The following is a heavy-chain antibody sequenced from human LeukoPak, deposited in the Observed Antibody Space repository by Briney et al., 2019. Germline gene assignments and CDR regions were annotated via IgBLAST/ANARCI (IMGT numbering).Heavy chain of an antibody. CDR2: INHSGSI. J-gene: IGHJ4*02. Sequence: SEALSLTCAVYGGSFSGYYWTWIRQPPGKGLEWIGEINHSGSINYNSSLKSRVTISVDTPKNQFSLKLSSVTAADTAVYYCARRKAWASGYYLDYWGQGTLVIVSS. CDR3: ARRKAWASGYYLDY. CDR1: GGSFSGYY. D-gene: IGHD3-3*01. V-gene: IGHV4-34*01.